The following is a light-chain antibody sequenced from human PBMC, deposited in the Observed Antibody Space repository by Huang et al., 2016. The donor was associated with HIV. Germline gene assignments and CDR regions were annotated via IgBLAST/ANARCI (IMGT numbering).Light chain of an antibody. CDR3: LQYDRSPLT. J-gene: IGKJ4*01. CDR1: QSLRDTY. Sequence: EIVLTQSPGTLSLSPGETATFSCRASQSLRDTYIAWYQQRPGQAPRLLIYGASSRATGIPDRFIGSGSGTDFTLTINRLEPQDFAVYFCLQYDRSPLTFGGGTKVEL. CDR2: GAS. V-gene: IGKV3-20*01.